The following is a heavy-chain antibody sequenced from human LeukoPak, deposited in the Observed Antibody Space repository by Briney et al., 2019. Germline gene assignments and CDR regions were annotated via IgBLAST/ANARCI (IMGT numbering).Heavy chain of an antibody. J-gene: IGHJ4*02. V-gene: IGHV3-11*01. CDR2: ISTSAGTI. CDR3: ARDAIDSSGFDFDY. Sequence: KSGGPLRLSCAASGFTFSDYYMTWIRQAPGKGLEWISYISTSAGTIYYADSVKGRFTISRDNAKNSLYLQMNSLRAEDTAVYYCARDAIDSSGFDFDYWGQGTLVTVPS. CDR1: GFTFSDYY. D-gene: IGHD3-22*01.